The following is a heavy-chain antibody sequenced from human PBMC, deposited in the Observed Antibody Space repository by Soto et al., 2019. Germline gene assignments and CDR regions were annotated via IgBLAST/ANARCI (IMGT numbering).Heavy chain of an antibody. J-gene: IGHJ4*02. CDR1: GFSFRTYT. V-gene: IGHV3-23*01. CDR2: ISGSGGSP. CDR3: AKARCTTTDCYVPDY. D-gene: IGHD1-26*01. Sequence: EVQLSESGGGLVQTGGSLRLSCAASGFSFRTYTMSWVRQAPGKGLEWLSVISGSGGSPSYADSVQGRFVISRDNARNTLYLHMNSLRADDTAMYYGAKARCTTTDCYVPDYWGRGTLVTVPS.